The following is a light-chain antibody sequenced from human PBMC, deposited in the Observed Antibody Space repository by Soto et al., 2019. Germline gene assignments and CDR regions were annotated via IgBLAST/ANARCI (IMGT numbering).Light chain of an antibody. V-gene: IGKV1-5*03. CDR2: KAS. J-gene: IGKJ1*01. Sequence: DIQMTQSPSTLSGSVGDRVTITCRASQTISSWLAWYQQKPGKAPKLLIYKASTLKSGVPSRFSGSGSGTEFTLTISSLQPDDFATNYCQHYNSYSEAFGQGTKVVLK. CDR1: QTISSW. CDR3: QHYNSYSEA.